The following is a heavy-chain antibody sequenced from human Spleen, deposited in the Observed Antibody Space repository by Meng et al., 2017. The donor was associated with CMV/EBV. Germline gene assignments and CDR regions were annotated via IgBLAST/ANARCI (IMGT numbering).Heavy chain of an antibody. V-gene: IGHV3-13*01. CDR1: GFTFSSYD. Sequence: GGSLRLSCAASGFTFSSYDMHWVRQATGKGLEWVSAIGTAGDTYYPGSVKGRFTISRENAKNSLYLQMNSLRAGDTAVYYCASSGYYHFYFDYWGQGTPVTVSS. CDR2: IGTAGDT. CDR3: ASSGYYHFYFDY. D-gene: IGHD3-22*01. J-gene: IGHJ4*02.